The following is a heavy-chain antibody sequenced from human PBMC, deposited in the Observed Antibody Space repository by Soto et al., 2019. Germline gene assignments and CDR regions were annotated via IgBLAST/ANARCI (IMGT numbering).Heavy chain of an antibody. D-gene: IGHD5-12*01. V-gene: IGHV3-7*03. CDR1: GFTFSSYW. CDR2: IKADGTEK. J-gene: IGHJ6*02. CDR3: VTAVRGYNANGDL. Sequence: GGSLRLSCVGSGFTFSSYWMGWVRQTPGKGLEWVATIKADGTEKYYVDSVKGRFTFSRDNAKTSVYLEMDSLRAEDTAVYYCVTAVRGYNANGDLWGQGTTVTVSS.